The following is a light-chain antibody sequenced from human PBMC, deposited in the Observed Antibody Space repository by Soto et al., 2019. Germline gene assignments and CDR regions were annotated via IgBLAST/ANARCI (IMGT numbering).Light chain of an antibody. CDR2: EGS. CDR1: SGSIASNY. J-gene: IGLJ2*01. CDR3: CSYAGSSTLV. Sequence: NFMLTQPHSVSESPGKTVTISCTGSSGSIASNYVQWYQQRPGSAPTTVIYEGSKRPSGVSNRFSGSKSGNTASLTISWLQDEDEAAYNCCSYAGSSTLVFGGGTKLTVL. V-gene: IGLV6-57*02.